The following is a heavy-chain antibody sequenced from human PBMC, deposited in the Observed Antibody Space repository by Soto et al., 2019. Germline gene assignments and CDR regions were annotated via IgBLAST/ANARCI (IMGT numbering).Heavy chain of an antibody. CDR2: IYSSGST. J-gene: IGHJ4*02. CDR3: SRVFGAYWYFDY. D-gene: IGHD2-8*02. Sequence: SETQSLTYTVSGGSIINYYGSWIRQPPGKGLEWIGYIYSSGSTNYNPSLRSRVTLSVDTSENQFSLKLSSVTAADTAVYYCSRVFGAYWYFDYWGQGILVTVSS. V-gene: IGHV4-59*01. CDR1: GGSIINYY.